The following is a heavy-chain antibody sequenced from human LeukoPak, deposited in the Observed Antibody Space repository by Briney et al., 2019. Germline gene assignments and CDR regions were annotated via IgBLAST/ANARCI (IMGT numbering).Heavy chain of an antibody. CDR2: INHSGST. D-gene: IGHD3-10*01. CDR1: GGSFSGYY. J-gene: IGHJ6*02. Sequence: SETLSLTCAVYGGSFSGYYWSWIRQPPGKGLEWIGEINHSGSTNYNPSLKSRVTISVDTSKNQFSLKLSSVTAADTAVYYCARGPHASYYYGSGSRYYYGMDVWGQGTTVTVSS. V-gene: IGHV4-34*01. CDR3: ARGPHASYYYGSGSRYYYGMDV.